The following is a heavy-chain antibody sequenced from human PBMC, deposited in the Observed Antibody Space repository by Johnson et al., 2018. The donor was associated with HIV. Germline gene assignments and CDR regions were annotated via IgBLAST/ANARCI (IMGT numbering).Heavy chain of an antibody. CDR1: GFTFSDYY. Sequence: QVQLVESGGGVVQPGGSLRLSCAASGFTFSDYYMSWIRQAPGKGLVWVSYISSSGSNIYYADSVKGRFTIARDHAKNSLYLQMNSLRAEDTAVYYCARDMKGQPVRSDGAFDIWGQGTMVTVSS. V-gene: IGHV3-11*01. D-gene: IGHD6-6*01. CDR3: ARDMKGQPVRSDGAFDI. J-gene: IGHJ3*02. CDR2: ISSSGSNI.